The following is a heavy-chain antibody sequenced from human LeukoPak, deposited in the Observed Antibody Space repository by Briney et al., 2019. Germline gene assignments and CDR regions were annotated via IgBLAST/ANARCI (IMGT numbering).Heavy chain of an antibody. CDR3: AITARIPEA. Sequence: PGGSLTLSCAASGFTFTDYNRSWIRQAPGKGLGSISYISGSGSDTNYADSVRGRFTISRDNAKKSLYLQMNSLTADDTAVYYCAITARIPEAWGQGTLVIVSS. J-gene: IGHJ4*02. D-gene: IGHD1-14*01. CDR1: GFTFTDYN. CDR2: ISGSGSDT. V-gene: IGHV3-11*03.